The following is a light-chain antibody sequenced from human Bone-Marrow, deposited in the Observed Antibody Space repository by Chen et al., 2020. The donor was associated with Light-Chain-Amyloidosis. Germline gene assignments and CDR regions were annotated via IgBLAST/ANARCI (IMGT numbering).Light chain of an antibody. CDR2: DVS. CDR3: SSYTSSSTWV. CDR1: SSDVGGYNY. J-gene: IGLJ3*02. Sequence: QSALTQPASVSVSPGQSITISCTGTSSDVGGYNYVSWYQQHPGKAPKLMIYDVSNRPSGVSNRFSGSKSGNTASLTISGLQAEDEADYYCSSYTSSSTWVFGGGTKLTVV. V-gene: IGLV2-14*01.